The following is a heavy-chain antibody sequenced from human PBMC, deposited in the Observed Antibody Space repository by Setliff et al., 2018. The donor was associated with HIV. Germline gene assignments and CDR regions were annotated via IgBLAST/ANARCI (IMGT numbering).Heavy chain of an antibody. CDR2: IIPMFETA. Sequence: ASVKVSCKASGGSFSSYAISWVRQAPGQGLEWVGGIIPMFETAKYAQKFQGRLSITRDTSATTAFMELSSLRSEDTAVYYCARDAGYSGSAWDSWGQGTLVTVSS. J-gene: IGHJ4*02. V-gene: IGHV1-69*05. CDR1: GGSFSSYA. CDR3: ARDAGYSGSAWDS. D-gene: IGHD1-26*01.